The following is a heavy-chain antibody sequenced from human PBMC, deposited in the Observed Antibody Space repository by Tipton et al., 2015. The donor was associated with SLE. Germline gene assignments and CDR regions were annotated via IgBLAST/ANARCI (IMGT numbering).Heavy chain of an antibody. D-gene: IGHD3-3*01. V-gene: IGHV4-59*08. Sequence: LRLSCQVSGGSINSHYWSWIRQPPGKGLEWIGYIYYTGSTDYNPSLNSRVTISVDASKNQFSLNLNSVTAADTAVYYCAGHYTIFEHWGQGTLVTVSS. CDR3: AGHYTIFEH. J-gene: IGHJ4*02. CDR1: GGSINSHY. CDR2: IYYTGST.